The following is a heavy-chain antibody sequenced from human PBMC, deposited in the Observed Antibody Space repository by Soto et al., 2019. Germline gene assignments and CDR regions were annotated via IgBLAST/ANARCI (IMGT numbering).Heavy chain of an antibody. CDR3: AKDYGYCSGGSCYSSGWFDP. D-gene: IGHD2-15*01. J-gene: IGHJ5*02. V-gene: IGHV3-30*18. Sequence: QVQLVESGGGVVQPGRSLRLSCAASGFTFSSYGMHWVRQAPGKGLEWVAVISYDGSNKYYADSVKGRFTISRDNSKNTLYLQMNSLRAEDTALYYCAKDYGYCSGGSCYSSGWFDPWGQGTLVTVSS. CDR1: GFTFSSYG. CDR2: ISYDGSNK.